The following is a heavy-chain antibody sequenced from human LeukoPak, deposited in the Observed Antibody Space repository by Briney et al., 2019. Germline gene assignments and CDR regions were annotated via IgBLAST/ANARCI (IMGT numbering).Heavy chain of an antibody. J-gene: IGHJ4*02. CDR3: ARVPSDYGVYYFDY. V-gene: IGHV4-31*03. CDR1: GGSISSGGHH. Sequence: SETLSLTCTVSGGSISSGGHHWSWIRQHPGKGLEWIGYIYFSGNTYYNPSLKSRVTISVDTSKNQFSLKLSSVTAADTAVYYCARVPSDYGVYYFDYWGQGTLVTVSP. CDR2: IYFSGNT. D-gene: IGHD4-17*01.